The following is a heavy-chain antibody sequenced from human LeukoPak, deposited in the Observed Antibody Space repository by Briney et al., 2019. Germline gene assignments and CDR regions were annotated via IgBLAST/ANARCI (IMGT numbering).Heavy chain of an antibody. CDR2: IYSGGST. J-gene: IGHJ3*02. D-gene: IGHD3-22*01. V-gene: IGHV3-53*01. CDR1: GFTVSSNY. Sequence: GGSLRLSCAASGFTVSSNYMSWVRQAPGKGLEWVSVIYSGGSTYYADSVKGRFTISRDNSKNTLYLQMNSLRAEDTAVYYCARGRYDSSGYITPDAFDIWGQGTMVTVSS. CDR3: ARGRYDSSGYITPDAFDI.